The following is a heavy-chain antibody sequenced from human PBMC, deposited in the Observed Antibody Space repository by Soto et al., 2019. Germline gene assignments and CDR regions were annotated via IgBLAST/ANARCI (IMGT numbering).Heavy chain of an antibody. CDR2: IYYSGST. CDR3: AGDADYGGSRGGMDV. CDR1: GGSVNNANYF. D-gene: IGHD4-17*01. J-gene: IGHJ6*02. V-gene: IGHV4-31*04. Sequence: QVRLEESGPGLVKPSETLSLICSVSGGSVNNANYFWNWISHHPENGLEWIGYIYYSGSTRYNPSLKPRATLSIDTSKNQFSLRLTSVTVADTAVYFCAGDADYGGSRGGMDVWGRGPTVTVSS.